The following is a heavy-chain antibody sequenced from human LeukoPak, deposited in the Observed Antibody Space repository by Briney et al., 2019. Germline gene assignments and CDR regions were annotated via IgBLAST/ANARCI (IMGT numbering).Heavy chain of an antibody. Sequence: SETLSLTCAVYGGSFSGYYWSWIRQPPGKGLEWIGEINHSGSTNYNPSLKSRVTISVDTSKNQFSLKLSSVTVADTAVYYCARGRGVIIRLYYYGMDVWGQGTTVTVSS. D-gene: IGHD3-10*01. CDR1: GGSFSGYY. V-gene: IGHV4-34*01. CDR2: INHSGST. CDR3: ARGRGVIIRLYYYGMDV. J-gene: IGHJ6*02.